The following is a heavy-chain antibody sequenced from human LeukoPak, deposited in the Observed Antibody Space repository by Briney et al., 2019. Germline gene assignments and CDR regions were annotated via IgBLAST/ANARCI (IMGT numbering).Heavy chain of an antibody. CDR3: ARDRLLEGLYYYDSSGFDY. CDR2: IYHSGNT. V-gene: IGHV4-30-2*05. J-gene: IGHJ4*02. CDR1: GVSINSDAYF. D-gene: IGHD3-22*01. Sequence: SQTLSLTCTVSGVSINSDAYFWSWIRQPPGKGLEWIGYIYHSGNTYYNPSLKSRVIISLDTSKNQFSLKLSSVTAADTAVYYCARDRLLEGLYYYDSSGFDYWGQGTLVTVSS.